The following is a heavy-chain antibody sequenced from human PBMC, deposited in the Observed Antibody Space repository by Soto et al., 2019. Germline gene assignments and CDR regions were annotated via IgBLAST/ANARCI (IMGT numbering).Heavy chain of an antibody. D-gene: IGHD6-13*01. CDR2: ISNDGSII. J-gene: IGHJ3*01. CDR1: GFIFNNFG. Sequence: QVQLVESGGGVVQPGRSLRLSCAASGFIFNNFGMHWVRQAPGKGLEWVAVISNDGSIIYYADFVKGRLTISRDNSKNTMYLQMSSLRDDDTAVYYCAKDQGIAASHGIDWGQGTMVTVSS. CDR3: AKDQGIAASHGID. V-gene: IGHV3-30*18.